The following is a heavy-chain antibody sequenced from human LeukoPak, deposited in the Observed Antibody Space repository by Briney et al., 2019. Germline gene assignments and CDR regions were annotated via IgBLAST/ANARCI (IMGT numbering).Heavy chain of an antibody. CDR1: GGTFSSSA. J-gene: IGHJ4*02. D-gene: IGHD5-18*01. CDR3: ARGGYSYGLFDY. V-gene: IGHV1-69*05. Sequence: GASVKVSCKASGGTFSSSAISWVRQAPGQGREWMGGIIPIFGTANYAQKFQGRVTITTDESTSTAYMELSSLRSEDTAVYYCARGGYSYGLFDYWRQGTLGTVSS. CDR2: IIPIFGTA.